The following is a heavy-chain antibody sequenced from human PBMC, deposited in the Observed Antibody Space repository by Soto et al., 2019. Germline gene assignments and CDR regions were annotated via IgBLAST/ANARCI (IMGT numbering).Heavy chain of an antibody. CDR3: ARAPLYDFWSGYYFDY. CDR1: GGSFSGYY. D-gene: IGHD3-3*01. CDR2: INHSGST. V-gene: IGHV4-34*01. J-gene: IGHJ4*02. Sequence: SETLSLTCAVYGGSFSGYYWSWIRQPPGKGLEWIGEINHSGSTNYNPSLKSRVTISVDTSKNQFSLKLSSVTAADTAVYYCARAPLYDFWSGYYFDYWGQGTLVTVSS.